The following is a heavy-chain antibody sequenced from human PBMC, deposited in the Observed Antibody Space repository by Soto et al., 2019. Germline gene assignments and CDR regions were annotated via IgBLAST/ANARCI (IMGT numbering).Heavy chain of an antibody. Sequence: ASVKVSCKASGGTFSSFGISWVRQAPGQGLEWMGGIIPVFGRPNYAQRFRGSLTITADESTNTSYMELIDLTSEDTAVYYCAREASGYDFWGQGTQVTVSS. CDR1: GGTFSSFG. D-gene: IGHD5-12*01. V-gene: IGHV1-69*13. CDR2: IIPVFGRP. CDR3: AREASGYDF. J-gene: IGHJ1*01.